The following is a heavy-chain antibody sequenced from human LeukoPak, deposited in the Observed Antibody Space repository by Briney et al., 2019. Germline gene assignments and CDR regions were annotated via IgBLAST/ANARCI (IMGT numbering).Heavy chain of an antibody. V-gene: IGHV2-5*02. J-gene: IGHJ4*02. D-gene: IGHD3-9*01. CDR2: IYWDDDK. Sequence: SGPTVVNPTQTLTLTCTFFGFSLSTSGVGVGWIRQLQGKALEWLALIYWDDDKRYSPSLKSRLTITKDTSKNQVVLKMTNMDPVDTATYYCAQRGILTGYPLFDYWGQGTLVTVSS. CDR3: AQRGILTGYPLFDY. CDR1: GFSLSTSGVG.